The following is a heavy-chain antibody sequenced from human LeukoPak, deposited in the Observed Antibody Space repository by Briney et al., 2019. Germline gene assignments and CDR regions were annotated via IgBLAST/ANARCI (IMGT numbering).Heavy chain of an antibody. Sequence: GGSLRLSCAASGFTFRNYGINWVRQAPGRGLEWISHISSDGSGVEHADSVKGRFSISRDNANNFVYLQMNSLRAEDTAVYYCVRGIPIVAKNWFDPWGQGTLVTVSS. J-gene: IGHJ5*02. CDR2: ISSDGSGV. CDR1: GFTFRNYG. CDR3: VRGIPIVAKNWFDP. D-gene: IGHD6-25*01. V-gene: IGHV3-48*03.